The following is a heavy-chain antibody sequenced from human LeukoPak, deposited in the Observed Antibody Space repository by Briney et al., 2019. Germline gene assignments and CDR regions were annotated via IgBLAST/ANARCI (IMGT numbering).Heavy chain of an antibody. D-gene: IGHD1-26*01. V-gene: IGHV3-21*04. J-gene: IGHJ3*02. Sequence: GGSLRLSCTASGFTFSSYSMNWVRQAPGKGLEWVSSISTSSSYIYYADSVKGRFTISRDNSKNTLYLQMNSLRAEDTAVYYCARGGSYLSAFDIWGQGTMVTVSS. CDR1: GFTFSSYS. CDR2: ISTSSSYI. CDR3: ARGGSYLSAFDI.